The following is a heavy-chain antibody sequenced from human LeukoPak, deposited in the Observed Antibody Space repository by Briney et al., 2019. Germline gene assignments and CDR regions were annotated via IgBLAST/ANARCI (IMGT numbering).Heavy chain of an antibody. J-gene: IGHJ6*03. CDR1: GGSISSGGYS. D-gene: IGHD4-11*01. CDR3: ARGVTVSYYYYYYMDV. Sequence: SQTLSLTCAVSGGSISSGGYSWSWIRQPPGKGLEWIGYIYYSGSTYYNPSLKSRVTISVDTSKNQFSLKLSSVTAADTAVYYCARGVTVSYYYYYYMDVWGKGTTVTVSS. V-gene: IGHV4-30-4*07. CDR2: IYYSGST.